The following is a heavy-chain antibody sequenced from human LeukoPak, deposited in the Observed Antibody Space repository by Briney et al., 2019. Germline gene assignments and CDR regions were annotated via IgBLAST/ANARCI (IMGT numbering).Heavy chain of an antibody. J-gene: IGHJ6*03. CDR2: VYFSGSS. Sequence: SETLSLTCSVSGVSLSSSSYYWAWIRQPPGKGLEWIANVYFSGSSYYSRSLKSRVTISIDTSKNQFSLTLNSVTAADTAVYYCARVRGSSGSYEYYHYMDVWGKGTTVTISS. V-gene: IGHV4-39*07. D-gene: IGHD1-26*01. CDR1: GVSLSSSSYY. CDR3: ARVRGSSGSYEYYHYMDV.